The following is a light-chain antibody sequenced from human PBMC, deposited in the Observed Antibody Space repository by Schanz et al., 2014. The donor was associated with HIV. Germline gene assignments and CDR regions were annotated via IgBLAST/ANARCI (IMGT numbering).Light chain of an antibody. CDR2: ATS. CDR1: QRLSSSY. Sequence: EIVLTQSPGSLSLSPGGRATLSCGASQRLSSSYLAWYQQKRDQPPRLVIYATSTRAAGIPDRFSGTGSGTDFTLTISSLEPEDFAVYYCQQYNNWPWTFGQGTKVEIK. V-gene: IGKV3-20*01. CDR3: QQYNNWPWT. J-gene: IGKJ1*01.